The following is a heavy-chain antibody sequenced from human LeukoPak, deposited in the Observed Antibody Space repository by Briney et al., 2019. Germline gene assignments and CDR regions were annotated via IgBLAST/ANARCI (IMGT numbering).Heavy chain of an antibody. J-gene: IGHJ4*02. V-gene: IGHV4-59*01. CDR1: GGSISSYY. CDR3: ASRSPYSSGWSSFDY. Sequence: SETLSLTCTVSGGSISSYYWSWIRQPPGKGLEWIGYIYYSGSTNYNPSLKSRVTISVDTSKNQFSLKLSSVTAADTAVYYCASRSPYSSGWSSFDYWGQGTLVTVSS. D-gene: IGHD6-19*01. CDR2: IYYSGST.